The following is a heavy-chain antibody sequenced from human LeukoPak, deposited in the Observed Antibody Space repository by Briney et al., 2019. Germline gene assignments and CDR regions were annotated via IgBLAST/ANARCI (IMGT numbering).Heavy chain of an antibody. J-gene: IGHJ5*01. D-gene: IGHD6-6*01. CDR1: GFTFSSYA. Sequence: GGSLRLSCAASGFTFSSYAMSWVRRAPGKGVEWVAYISGSGHDINYSDSVKGRFTISRDNAKNSLYLQMSSLRVEDTAVYYCTRDPRHFDSCGQGTLVTVSS. CDR3: TRDPRHFDS. CDR2: ISGSGHDI. V-gene: IGHV3-21*05.